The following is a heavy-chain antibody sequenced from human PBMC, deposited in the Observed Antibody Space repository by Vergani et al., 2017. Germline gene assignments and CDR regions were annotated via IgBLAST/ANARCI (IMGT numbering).Heavy chain of an antibody. Sequence: QLQLQESGPGLVKPSETLSLTCTVSGGSISSSSYYWGWIRQPPGKGLEWIGNIYYDGSTYYNPSPKSRVTISVDTSTNQFSLKLSSVTAADTAVYYCAREDIVVVPAAMWYFDYWGQGTLVTVSS. V-gene: IGHV4-39*02. J-gene: IGHJ4*02. CDR1: GGSISSSSYY. D-gene: IGHD2-2*01. CDR2: IYYDGST. CDR3: AREDIVVVPAAMWYFDY.